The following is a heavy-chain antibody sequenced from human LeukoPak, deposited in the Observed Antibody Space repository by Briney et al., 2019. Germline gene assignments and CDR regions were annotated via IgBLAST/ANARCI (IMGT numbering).Heavy chain of an antibody. CDR3: AREGAVAGKYDY. V-gene: IGHV4-59*01. J-gene: IGHJ4*02. CDR1: GGSISSYY. D-gene: IGHD6-19*01. CDR2: IYYSGST. Sequence: SETLSLTCTVSGGSISSYYWSWIRQPPGKGLEWIGYIYYSGSTNYNPSLKSRVTISVDASKNQFSLKLSSVTAADTAVYYCAREGAVAGKYDYWGQGTLVTVSS.